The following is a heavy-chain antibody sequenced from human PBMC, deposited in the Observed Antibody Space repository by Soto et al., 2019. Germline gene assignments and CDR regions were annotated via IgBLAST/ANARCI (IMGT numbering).Heavy chain of an antibody. CDR3: AKVAIGANWFDP. CDR1: GFTFSGYA. J-gene: IGHJ5*02. CDR2: ISGSGGST. Sequence: GGSLRLSCAASGFTFSGYAMSWVRQAPGKGLEWVSGISGSGGSTYYADSVKGRFTISRDNSKNTLYLQMNSLRAEDTAVYYCAKVAIGANWFDPWGQGTLVTVSS. V-gene: IGHV3-23*01.